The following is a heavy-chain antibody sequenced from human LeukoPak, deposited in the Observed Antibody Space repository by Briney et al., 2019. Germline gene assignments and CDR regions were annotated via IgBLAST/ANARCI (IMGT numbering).Heavy chain of an antibody. Sequence: PGRSLRLSCAASGFTFSSYGMHWVRQAPGKGLEWVAVIWYDGNNKYYADSVKGRFTISRDNSKNTLYLQMNSLRVEDTAVYYCANGAFDIWGQGTMVTVSS. CDR3: ANGAFDI. CDR2: IWYDGNNK. CDR1: GFTFSSYG. V-gene: IGHV3-33*06. J-gene: IGHJ3*02.